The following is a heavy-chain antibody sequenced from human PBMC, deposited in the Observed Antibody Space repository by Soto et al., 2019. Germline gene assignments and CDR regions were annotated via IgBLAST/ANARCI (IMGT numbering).Heavy chain of an antibody. CDR3: ASEGVGYYDFWSGYPTDNYMDV. CDR2: ISSSSSYI. D-gene: IGHD3-3*01. V-gene: IGHV3-21*01. J-gene: IGHJ6*03. Sequence: PGGSLRLSCAASGFTFSSYSMNWVRQAPGKGLEWVSSISSSSSYIYYADSAKGRFTISRDNAKNSLYLQMNSLRAEDTAVYYCASEGVGYYDFWSGYPTDNYMDVWGKGTTVTVSS. CDR1: GFTFSSYS.